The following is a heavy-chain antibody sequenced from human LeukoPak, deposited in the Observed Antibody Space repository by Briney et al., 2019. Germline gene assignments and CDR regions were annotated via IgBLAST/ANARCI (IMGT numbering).Heavy chain of an antibody. Sequence: PGGSLRLSCAASGFTFSSYGMHWVRQAPGKGLEWVAVIWYDGSNKYYADSVKGRFTISIDNSKNTLYLQMNSLRAEDTAVYYCAREPIRYYGMDVWGQGTTVTVSS. CDR1: GFTFSSYG. CDR3: AREPIRYYGMDV. J-gene: IGHJ6*02. CDR2: IWYDGSNK. V-gene: IGHV3-33*01.